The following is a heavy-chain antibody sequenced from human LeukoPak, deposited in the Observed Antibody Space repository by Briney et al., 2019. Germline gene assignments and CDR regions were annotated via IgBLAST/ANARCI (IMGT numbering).Heavy chain of an antibody. V-gene: IGHV4-39*01. CDR2: IYYSGST. D-gene: IGHD5-24*01. CDR3: SRGWLQQGFDY. CDR1: GGSISSSSYY. Sequence: PSETLSLTCTVSGGSISSSSYYWGWIRQPPGKGLEWIGSIYYSGSTYYNPSLKSRVTISVDTSKNQFSLQLSSVTPDDTAVYYCSRGWLQQGFDYWGQGTLVTVSS. J-gene: IGHJ4*02.